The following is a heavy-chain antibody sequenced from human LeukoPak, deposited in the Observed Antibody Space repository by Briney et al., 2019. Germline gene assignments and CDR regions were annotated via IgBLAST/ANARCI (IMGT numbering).Heavy chain of an antibody. CDR3: ARGGSSGYYYG. Sequence: SETLSLTCTVSGGSISSYYWSWIRQPAGKGLEWIGRLYTSGSTNYNPSLKSRVTMSVDTSKNQFSPKLTSMTAADTAVYYCARGGSSGYYYGWGQGTLVTVSS. V-gene: IGHV4-4*07. CDR2: LYTSGST. D-gene: IGHD3-22*01. CDR1: GGSISSYY. J-gene: IGHJ4*02.